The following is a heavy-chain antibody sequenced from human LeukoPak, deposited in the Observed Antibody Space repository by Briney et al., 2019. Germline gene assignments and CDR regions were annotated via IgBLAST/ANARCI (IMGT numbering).Heavy chain of an antibody. J-gene: IGHJ5*01. V-gene: IGHV3-30*18. CDR1: GFTFRSYA. CDR3: AKDQIARGSGSYCDS. D-gene: IGHD3-10*01. Sequence: GGSLRLSCAASGFTFRSYAMHWVRQAPGKGLEWVAIISYDGSKKDYSDSVKGRFSISRDNSQNTVYLQVNSLRPEDTAVYYCAKDQIARGSGSYCDSWGQGTLVTVSS. CDR2: ISYDGSKK.